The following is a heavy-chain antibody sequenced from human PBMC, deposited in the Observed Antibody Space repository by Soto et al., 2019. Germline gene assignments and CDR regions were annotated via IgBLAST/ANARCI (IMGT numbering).Heavy chain of an antibody. Sequence: QVQLVQSGAEVKKPGSSVKVTCKASGGTFSTYTISWVRQAPGQGLEWMGRIIPILSIATYAQKFQGRVTINADKSTTTAYMELSSLRSEDTAVYYCAREGDRYYFDYWGQGTLVTVSS. J-gene: IGHJ4*02. CDR2: IIPILSIA. V-gene: IGHV1-69*08. D-gene: IGHD2-21*02. CDR1: GGTFSTYT. CDR3: AREGDRYYFDY.